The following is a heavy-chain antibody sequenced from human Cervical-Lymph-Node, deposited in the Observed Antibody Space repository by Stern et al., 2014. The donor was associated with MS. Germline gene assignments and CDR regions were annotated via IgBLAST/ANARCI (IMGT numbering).Heavy chain of an antibody. Sequence: VKLVESGAEVKKPGESLKISCKGSGYSFTSYWIGWVRQMPGKGLEWVGIIYPGESDTRYRPSFQGQVTISADKSISTAYLQWSSLKASDTAMYYCARRSALTGDAFDIWGQGTMVTVSS. J-gene: IGHJ3*02. CDR1: GYSFTSYW. CDR2: IYPGESDT. D-gene: IGHD2-15*01. V-gene: IGHV5-51*01. CDR3: ARRSALTGDAFDI.